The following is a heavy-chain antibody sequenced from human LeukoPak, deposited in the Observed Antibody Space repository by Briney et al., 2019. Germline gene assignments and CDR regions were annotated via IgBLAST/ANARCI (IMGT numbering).Heavy chain of an antibody. D-gene: IGHD3-3*01. Sequence: GASVKVSCKASGGTFSSYAISWVRQAPGQGLEWMGRIIPILGIANYAQKFQGRVTITADKSTSTAYMELSSLRSEDTAVYYCARGIGVVPPGWFDPWGQGTLVTVSS. J-gene: IGHJ5*02. CDR1: GGTFSSYA. CDR2: IIPILGIA. V-gene: IGHV1-69*04. CDR3: ARGIGVVPPGWFDP.